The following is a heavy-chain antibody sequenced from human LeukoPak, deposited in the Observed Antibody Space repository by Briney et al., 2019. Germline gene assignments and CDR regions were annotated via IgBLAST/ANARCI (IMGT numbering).Heavy chain of an antibody. J-gene: IGHJ4*02. D-gene: IGHD3-10*01. CDR1: GFIFSSSW. V-gene: IGHV3-7*01. CDR2: INQDGSQR. Sequence: GGSLRLSCAASGFIFSSSWMSWVRQAPGKGVEWVANINQDGSQRHYVDSVKGRFTISRDNAKNLLYLQMNSLGAEDTAVYYCVRGGYSSFDYWGQGTLVTVSS. CDR3: VRGGYSSFDY.